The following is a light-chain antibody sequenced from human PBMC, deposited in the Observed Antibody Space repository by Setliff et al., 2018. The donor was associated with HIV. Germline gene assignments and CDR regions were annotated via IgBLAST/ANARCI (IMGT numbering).Light chain of an antibody. J-gene: IGLJ1*01. CDR1: SSDIGRYNL. CDR2: QAT. CDR3: CSHAGSNTYV. V-gene: IGLV2-23*01. Sequence: QSVLTQPASVSGSPGQSITISCTGTSSDIGRYNLVSWYQQYPGKAPKLMIYQATKRPSGVSNRFSASNSGNTASLTISGLQAEDEADYYCCSHAGSNTYVFGLGTKGTVL.